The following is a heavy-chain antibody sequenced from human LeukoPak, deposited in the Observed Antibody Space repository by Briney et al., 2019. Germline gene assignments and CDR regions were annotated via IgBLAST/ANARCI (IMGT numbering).Heavy chain of an antibody. J-gene: IGHJ4*02. CDR1: GFTVSSNY. CDR2: IYSGGST. Sequence: GGSLRLSCAASGFTVSSNYMSWVRQAPGKGLEWVSVIYSGGSTYYADSVKGRFTISRDNSKNTLYLQMNSLRYEDTAVYYCAKDSHGALGYCTTTGCYAGGGFDSWGQGTLVTVSS. V-gene: IGHV3-66*01. CDR3: AKDSHGALGYCTTTGCYAGGGFDS. D-gene: IGHD2-2*01.